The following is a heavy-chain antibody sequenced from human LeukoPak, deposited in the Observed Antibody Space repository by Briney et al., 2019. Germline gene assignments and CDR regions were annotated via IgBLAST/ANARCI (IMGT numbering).Heavy chain of an antibody. CDR2: IRSKTFGGTT. Sequence: GGSLRLSCTSSGFTFGTYAVSWFRQAPGKGLEWVAFIRSKTFGGTTEYAASVKGRFTISRDDSKSIAYLQMNSLKTEDTAVYDCTRYSGRTDYWGQGTLVSVSS. CDR3: TRYSGRTDY. CDR1: GFTFGTYA. V-gene: IGHV3-49*03. J-gene: IGHJ4*02. D-gene: IGHD5-18*01.